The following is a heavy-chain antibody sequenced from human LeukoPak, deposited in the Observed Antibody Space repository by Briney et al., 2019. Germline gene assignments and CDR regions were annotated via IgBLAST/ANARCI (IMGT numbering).Heavy chain of an antibody. D-gene: IGHD3-9*01. V-gene: IGHV4-39*07. CDR2: IYYSGST. CDR3: ARVQLRYFDWLLYPDAFDI. J-gene: IGHJ3*02. CDR1: GGSISSSSYY. Sequence: PSETLSLTCTVSGGSISSSSYYWGWIRQPPGKGLEWIGSIYYSGSTYYNPSLKSRVTISVDTSKNQFSLKLSSVSAADTAVYYCARVQLRYFDWLLYPDAFDIWGQGTMVTVSS.